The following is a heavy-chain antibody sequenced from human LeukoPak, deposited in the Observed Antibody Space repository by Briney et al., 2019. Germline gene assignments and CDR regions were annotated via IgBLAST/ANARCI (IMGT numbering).Heavy chain of an antibody. CDR2: IIPIFGTA. Sequence: SVKVSCKASGYTFTGYYMHWVRQAPGQGLEWMGGIIPIFGTANYAQKFQGRVTITTDESTSTAYMELSSLRSEDTAVYYCASPEMVRGVTEYYFDYWGQGTLVTVSS. D-gene: IGHD3-10*01. J-gene: IGHJ4*02. CDR1: GYTFTGYY. V-gene: IGHV1-69*05. CDR3: ASPEMVRGVTEYYFDY.